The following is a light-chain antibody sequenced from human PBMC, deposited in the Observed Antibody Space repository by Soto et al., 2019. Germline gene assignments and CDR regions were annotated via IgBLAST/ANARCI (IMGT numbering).Light chain of an antibody. Sequence: DIVMTQTPLSLPVTPGEPASISCRSSQSLFDSDDGDTYLDWYLQKPGQSPQLLIYTVSYRASGVPDRFSGSGSGTDFTLKISRVEAEDVGVYYCMQALQTPPTFGQGTRLEIK. CDR2: TVS. V-gene: IGKV2-40*01. CDR1: QSLFDSDDGDTY. CDR3: MQALQTPPT. J-gene: IGKJ5*01.